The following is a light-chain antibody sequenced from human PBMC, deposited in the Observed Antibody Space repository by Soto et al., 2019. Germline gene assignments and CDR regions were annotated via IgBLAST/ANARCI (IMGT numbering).Light chain of an antibody. CDR1: SSDVAGYNY. CDR2: EVS. J-gene: IGLJ1*01. V-gene: IGLV2-14*01. Sequence: QSALTQPASVSVSPGQSITISCTGPSSDVAGYNYVSWYQQHPGKAPKLMIYEVSNRPSGVSNRFSGSKSGNTASLTISGLQAEDEADYYCSSYTSSSTYVFGNGTKVTVL. CDR3: SSYTSSSTYV.